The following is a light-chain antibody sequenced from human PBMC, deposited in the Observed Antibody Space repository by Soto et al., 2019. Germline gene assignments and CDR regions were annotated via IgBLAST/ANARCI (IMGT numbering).Light chain of an antibody. CDR3: QQRSNWPPRT. CDR1: QSVSTY. CDR2: DAS. Sequence: EIVLTQSPATLSLSPGERATLSCRASQSVSTYLAWYQQKPGQAPRLLIYDASNRATGIPGRFSGSGSGTDFTLTIISLEPEDFAVYYCQQRSNWPPRTFGQGTKQEIK. V-gene: IGKV3-11*01. J-gene: IGKJ2*01.